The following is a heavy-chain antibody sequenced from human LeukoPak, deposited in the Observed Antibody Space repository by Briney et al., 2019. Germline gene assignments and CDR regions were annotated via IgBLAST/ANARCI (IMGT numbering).Heavy chain of an antibody. V-gene: IGHV3-7*01. CDR1: GFTFRTYW. CDR2: IKQDGNEK. Sequence: PGGSLRLSCAASGFTFRTYWMSWVRQAPGKGLEWVANIKQDGNEKYYVDSVKGRFTISRDNAKNSLDLQMNSLRAEDTAVYYCASLNYYDGGYPDYWGQGTLVTVSS. CDR3: ASLNYYDGGYPDY. D-gene: IGHD3-22*01. J-gene: IGHJ4*02.